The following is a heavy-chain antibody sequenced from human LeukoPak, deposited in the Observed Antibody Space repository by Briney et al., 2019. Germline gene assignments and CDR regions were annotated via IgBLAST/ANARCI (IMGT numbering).Heavy chain of an antibody. CDR2: IYYSGST. CDR1: DGSISSGGYY. J-gene: IGHJ4*02. D-gene: IGHD3-16*02. Sequence: SQTLSLTCTVSDGSISSGGYYWSWIRQHPGKGLEWIGYIYYSGSTYYNPSLKSRVTISVDTSKNQFSLKLTSVTAADTAVYYCARVWSYPYYFDYWGQGTLVTVSS. CDR3: ARVWSYPYYFDY. V-gene: IGHV4-31*03.